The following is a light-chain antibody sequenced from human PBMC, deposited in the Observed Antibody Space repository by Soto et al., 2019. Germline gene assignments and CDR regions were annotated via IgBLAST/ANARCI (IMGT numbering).Light chain of an antibody. CDR2: AAS. V-gene: IGKV1-39*01. CDR1: QRISNY. J-gene: IGKJ3*01. Sequence: ETQMTQSPSSLSAYVGDRVTITCRASQRISNYLNWYQQRPGKAPRLLIYAASTLGSGVPSRFSGGGSGTDFTLTISSLQPEDFATYYCQQSFRASFTFGPG. CDR3: QQSFRASFT.